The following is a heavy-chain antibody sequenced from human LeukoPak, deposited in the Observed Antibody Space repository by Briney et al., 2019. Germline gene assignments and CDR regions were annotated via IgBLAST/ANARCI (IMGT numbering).Heavy chain of an antibody. CDR3: ARMGAIAGASANPDH. D-gene: IGHD6-13*01. V-gene: IGHV4-59*01. CDR1: GGSINSYY. Sequence: SETLSLTCTVSGGSINSYYWSWIRQPAGKGLEWIGYIYYSGTTDYSPSLKSRVTMSVDTSKNQFSLNLNSVTAADTAVYYCARMGAIAGASANPDHWGQGTLVTVSS. J-gene: IGHJ4*02. CDR2: IYYSGTT.